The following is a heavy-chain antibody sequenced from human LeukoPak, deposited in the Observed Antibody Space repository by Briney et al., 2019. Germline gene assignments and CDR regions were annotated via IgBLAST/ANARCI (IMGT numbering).Heavy chain of an antibody. J-gene: IGHJ6*03. D-gene: IGHD3-22*01. Sequence: ETLSLTCTVSGGSISSSSYYWGWIRQAPGKGLEWVANIKQDGSEKYYVDSVKGRFTISRDNAKNSLYLQMNRLRAEDTAVYYCARAPAYYYDSSGYYYYYYYYMDVWGKGTTVTVSS. CDR3: ARAPAYYYDSSGYYYYYYYYMDV. CDR2: IKQDGSEK. V-gene: IGHV3-7*01. CDR1: GGSISSSSYY.